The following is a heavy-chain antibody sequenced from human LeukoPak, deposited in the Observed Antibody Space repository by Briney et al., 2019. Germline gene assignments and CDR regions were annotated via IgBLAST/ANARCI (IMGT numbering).Heavy chain of an antibody. Sequence: ASVKVSCKASGYTFTSYGISWVRQAPGQGLEWMGWISAYNGNTNYAQKLQGRVTMTTDTSTSTAYMELRSLRSDDTAVYYCARVGGYYDSRGYFDYWAQGPLVTVSS. D-gene: IGHD3-22*01. CDR1: GYTFTSYG. CDR2: ISAYNGNT. J-gene: IGHJ4*02. V-gene: IGHV1-18*01. CDR3: ARVGGYYDSRGYFDY.